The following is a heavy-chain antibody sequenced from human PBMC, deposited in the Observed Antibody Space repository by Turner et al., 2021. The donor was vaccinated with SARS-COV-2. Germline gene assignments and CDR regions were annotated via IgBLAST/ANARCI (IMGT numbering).Heavy chain of an antibody. CDR3: ARWAYYDSSGYYPSHFDY. CDR1: GFTFSSYS. D-gene: IGHD3-22*01. V-gene: IGHV3-21*01. Sequence: EVQLVESGGGLVKPGGYLRLSCAAPGFTFSSYSMNWVRQAPGKGLEWVSSISSSSSYIYYADSVKGRFTISRDNAKNSLYLQMNSLRAEDTAVYYCARWAYYDSSGYYPSHFDYWGQGTLVTVSS. CDR2: ISSSSSYI. J-gene: IGHJ4*02.